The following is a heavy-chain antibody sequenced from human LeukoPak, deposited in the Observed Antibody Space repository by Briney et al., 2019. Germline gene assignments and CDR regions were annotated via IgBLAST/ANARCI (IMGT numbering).Heavy chain of an antibody. Sequence: GGSLRLSCAASGFTFSSYGMHWVRQAPGKGLEWVAFIRYDGSNKYYADSVKGRFTISRDNSKNTLYLQMNSLRAEDTAVYYCAKDLMKYQLLYDFDYWGQGTLVTVSS. V-gene: IGHV3-30*02. CDR3: AKDLMKYQLLYDFDY. CDR1: GFTFSSYG. CDR2: IRYDGSNK. D-gene: IGHD2-2*02. J-gene: IGHJ4*02.